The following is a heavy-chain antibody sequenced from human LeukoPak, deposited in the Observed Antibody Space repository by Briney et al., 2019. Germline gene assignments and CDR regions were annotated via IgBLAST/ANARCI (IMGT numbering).Heavy chain of an antibody. Sequence: SETLSLTCTVSGGSISSYYWSWIRQPAGKGLEWIGRIYTSGSTNYNPSLKSRVTISVDTSKNQFSLKLSSVTAADTAVYYCAREGWGHYDYVWGSYRSNWGQGTLVTVSS. D-gene: IGHD3-16*02. CDR1: GGSISSYY. CDR3: AREGWGHYDYVWGSYRSN. CDR2: IYTSGST. J-gene: IGHJ4*02. V-gene: IGHV4-4*07.